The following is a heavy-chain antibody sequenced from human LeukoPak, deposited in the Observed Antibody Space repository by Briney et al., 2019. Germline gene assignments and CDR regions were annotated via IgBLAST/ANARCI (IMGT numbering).Heavy chain of an antibody. CDR2: ISYDGSNK. CDR3: ASEGDY. J-gene: IGHJ4*02. Sequence: GGSPRLSCAASGFTLSTYAMHWVRQAPGKGLEWVAVISYDGSNKSYADSVKGRFTISRDNSKNALYLQMNSLRAEDTAVYYCASEGDYWGQGTLVTVSS. CDR1: GFTLSTYA. V-gene: IGHV3-30*04.